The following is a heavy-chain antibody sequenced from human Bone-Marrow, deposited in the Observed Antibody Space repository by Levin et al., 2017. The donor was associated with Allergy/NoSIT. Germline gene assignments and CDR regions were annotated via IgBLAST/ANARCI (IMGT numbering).Heavy chain of an antibody. CDR1: GFTFDDYA. J-gene: IGHJ3*02. CDR2: ISWNSGSI. D-gene: IGHD6-13*01. V-gene: IGHV3-9*01. Sequence: HPGGSLRLSCAASGFTFDDYAMHWVRQAPGKGLEWVSGISWNSGSIGYADSVKGRFTISRDNAKNSLYLQMNSLRAEDTALYYCAKEDSSSWLQDNDAFDIWGQGTMVTVSS. CDR3: AKEDSSSWLQDNDAFDI.